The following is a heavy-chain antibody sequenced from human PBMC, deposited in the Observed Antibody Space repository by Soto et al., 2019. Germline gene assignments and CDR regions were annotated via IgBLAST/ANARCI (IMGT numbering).Heavy chain of an antibody. CDR2: IYPSDSNT. CDR1: GYSFANYW. D-gene: IGHD4-17*01. J-gene: IGHJ5*02. CDR3: ARHGFYGDYSSNYFDP. Sequence: PGESLKISCQCSGYSFANYWIAWVRQMPGKGLEYMGIIYPSDSNTRYSPSFQGQVTISADKSISTAYLQWSSLKASDTAIYYCARHGFYGDYSSNYFDPWGQGTLVTVYS. V-gene: IGHV5-51*01.